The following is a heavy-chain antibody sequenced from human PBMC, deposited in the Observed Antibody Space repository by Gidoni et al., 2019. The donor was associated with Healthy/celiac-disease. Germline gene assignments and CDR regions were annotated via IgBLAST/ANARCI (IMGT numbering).Heavy chain of an antibody. D-gene: IGHD3-22*01. CDR3: ARDHYYDSSGYPEFFDY. CDR2: ISSSSSYI. Sequence: EVQLVESVGGLVKPGGALSLPCAASGFTCRSYSMNWVRQAPGKGLGWVSSISSSSSYIYYADSVKGRFTISRDNAKNSLYLQMNSLRAEDTAVYYCARDHYYDSSGYPEFFDYWGQGTLVTVSS. CDR1: GFTCRSYS. J-gene: IGHJ4*02. V-gene: IGHV3-21*01.